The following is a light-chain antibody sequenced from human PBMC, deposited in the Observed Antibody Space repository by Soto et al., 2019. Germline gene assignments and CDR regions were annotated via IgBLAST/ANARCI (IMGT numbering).Light chain of an antibody. CDR2: GNS. CDR3: QSYDSSLSGFYV. J-gene: IGLJ1*01. V-gene: IGLV1-40*01. Sequence: QSVLTQPPSVSGAPGQRVTISCTGSSSNIGAGYDVHWYQQLPGTAPKLLIYGNSNRPSGVPDRFSGSKSGPSASLAITGLQAEDEADYYCQSYDSSLSGFYVFGNGTKVTVL. CDR1: SSNIGAGYD.